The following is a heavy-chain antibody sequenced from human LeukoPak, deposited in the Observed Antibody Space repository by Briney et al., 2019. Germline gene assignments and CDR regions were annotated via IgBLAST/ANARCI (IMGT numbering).Heavy chain of an antibody. V-gene: IGHV3-23*01. CDR2: ISGCGGST. Sequence: PGGSLRLSCAASGFTFSSYAMSWVRQAPGKGLEWVSAISGCGGSTYYADSVKGRFTISRDNSKNTLYLQMNSLRAEDTAVYYCAKDLLDIVVVIAINDAFDIWGQGTMVTVSS. D-gene: IGHD2-21*01. J-gene: IGHJ3*02. CDR1: GFTFSSYA. CDR3: AKDLLDIVVVIAINDAFDI.